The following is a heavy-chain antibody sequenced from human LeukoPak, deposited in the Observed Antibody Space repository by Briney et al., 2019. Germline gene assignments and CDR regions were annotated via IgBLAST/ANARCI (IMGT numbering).Heavy chain of an antibody. CDR1: GFTFSSYA. V-gene: IGHV3-23*01. CDR2: ISGSGGST. Sequence: GGSLRLSCAASGFTFSSYAMSWVRQAPGKGLEWVSAISGSGGSTYYADSVKGRFTISRDNSKNTLYLHMNSLRAEDTAVYYCARLGDSSGWYFDYWGQGTLVTVSS. D-gene: IGHD6-19*01. CDR3: ARLGDSSGWYFDY. J-gene: IGHJ4*02.